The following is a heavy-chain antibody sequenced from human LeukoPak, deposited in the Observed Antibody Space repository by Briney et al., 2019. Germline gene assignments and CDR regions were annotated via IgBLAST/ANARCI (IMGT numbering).Heavy chain of an antibody. V-gene: IGHV1-69*05. Sequence: PAASVKVSCKASGGTFSSYAISWVRQAPGQGLEWMGGIIPIFGTANYAQKFQGRVTITTDESTSTAYMELSSLRSEDTAVYYCARDSSVGRPDWYFDLWGRGTLVTVSS. CDR1: GGTFSSYA. D-gene: IGHD1-26*01. CDR3: ARDSSVGRPDWYFDL. J-gene: IGHJ2*01. CDR2: IIPIFGTA.